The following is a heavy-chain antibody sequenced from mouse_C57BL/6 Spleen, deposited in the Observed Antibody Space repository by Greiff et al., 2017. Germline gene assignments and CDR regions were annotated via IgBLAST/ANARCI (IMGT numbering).Heavy chain of an antibody. CDR2: INPNYGTT. V-gene: IGHV1-39*01. CDR3: ARRDYGTSVGYFDV. D-gene: IGHD1-1*01. CDR1: GYSFTDYN. Sequence: VQLQQSGPELVKPGASVKISCKASGYSFTDYNMNWVKQSNGKSLEWIGVINPNYGTTSYNQKFKGKATLTVDQSSSTAYMQLNSLTSEDSAVYDCARRDYGTSVGYFDVWGTGTTVTVSS. J-gene: IGHJ1*03.